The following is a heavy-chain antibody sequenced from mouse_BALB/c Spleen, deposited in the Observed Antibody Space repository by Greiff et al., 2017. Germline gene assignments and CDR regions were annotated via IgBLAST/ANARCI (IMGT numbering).Heavy chain of an antibody. CDR1: GFSLTGYG. CDR2: IWGDGST. J-gene: IGHJ4*01. D-gene: IGHD2-4*01. V-gene: IGHV2-6-7*01. Sequence: VKLMESGPGLVAPSQSLSITCTVSGFSLTGYGVNWVRQPPGKGLEWLGMIWGDGSTDYNSALKSRLSISKDNSKSQVFLKMNSLQTDDTARYYCARAPIYYDYDGAMDYWGQGTSVTVSS. CDR3: ARAPIYYDYDGAMDY.